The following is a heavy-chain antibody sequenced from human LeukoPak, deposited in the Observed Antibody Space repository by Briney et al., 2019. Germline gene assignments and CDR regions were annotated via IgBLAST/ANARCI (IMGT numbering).Heavy chain of an antibody. CDR3: ARDFLLYCSSTSCGAFDI. D-gene: IGHD2-2*01. Sequence: RPPETLSLTCTVSGGSISSYYWSWIRQPAGKGLEWIGRIYTSGSTNYNPSLKSRVTISVDTSKNQFSLKLSSVTAADTAVYYCARDFLLYCSSTSCGAFDIWGQGTMVTVSS. J-gene: IGHJ3*02. V-gene: IGHV4-4*07. CDR1: GGSISSYY. CDR2: IYTSGST.